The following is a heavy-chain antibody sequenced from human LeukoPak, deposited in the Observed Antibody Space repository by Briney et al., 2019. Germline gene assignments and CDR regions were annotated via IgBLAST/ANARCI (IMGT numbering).Heavy chain of an antibody. Sequence: GGSLRLSCAASGFTFSSYAMSWVRQAPGKGLEWVANIKQDGSEKYYVDSVKGRFTISRDNAKNSLYLQMNSLRAEDTAVYYCARVWSSYWFDPWGQGTLVTVSS. CDR1: GFTFSSYA. D-gene: IGHD6-6*01. CDR3: ARVWSSYWFDP. CDR2: IKQDGSEK. V-gene: IGHV3-7*04. J-gene: IGHJ5*02.